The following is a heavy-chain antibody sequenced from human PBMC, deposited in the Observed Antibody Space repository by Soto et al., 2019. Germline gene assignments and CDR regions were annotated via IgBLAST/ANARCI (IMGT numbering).Heavy chain of an antibody. CDR1: GYTFTSYD. V-gene: IGHV1-8*01. CDR2: MNPNSGNT. D-gene: IGHD6-13*01. CDR3: ARERGIAAAGTRWFDP. J-gene: IGHJ5*02. Sequence: QVQLVQSGAEVKKPGASVKVSCKASGYTFTSYDINWVRQATGQGLEWMGWMNPNSGNTGYAQKFQGRVTMTRNTTISTAYMELSSLRSEDTAVYYCARERGIAAAGTRWFDPWGQGTLGTVSS.